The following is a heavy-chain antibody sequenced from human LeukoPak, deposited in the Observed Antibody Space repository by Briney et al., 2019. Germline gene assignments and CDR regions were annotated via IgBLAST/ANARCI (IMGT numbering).Heavy chain of an antibody. D-gene: IGHD3-10*01. Sequence: GGSLRLSCAASGFTYSSYGMHWGRQAPGKGLEWVSAISGSGGSTFYADSVKGRFTISRDNSKNTLYLQMNSLRAEDTAVYYCAKDSYYGSGSYFKDWYFDLWGRGTLVTVSS. CDR2: ISGSGGST. V-gene: IGHV3-23*01. J-gene: IGHJ2*01. CDR3: AKDSYYGSGSYFKDWYFDL. CDR1: GFTYSSYG.